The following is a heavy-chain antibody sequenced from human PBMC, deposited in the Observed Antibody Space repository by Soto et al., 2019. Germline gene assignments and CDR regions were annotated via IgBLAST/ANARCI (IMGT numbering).Heavy chain of an antibody. CDR2: ISRSGGSQST. D-gene: IGHD3-9*01. CDR1: GFTFTNYA. J-gene: IGHJ4*01. CDR3: SKVTTHYDILTGYYPDFVY. V-gene: IGHV3-23*01. Sequence: GGSLRLSCAASGFTFTNYAMTWVRQAPGKGLEWVSAISRSGGSQSTYYADSVKGRFTISRDTSKDTLYLQMGSLRAEDTALYYCSKVTTHYDILTGYYPDFVYWGQGTLVTVSS.